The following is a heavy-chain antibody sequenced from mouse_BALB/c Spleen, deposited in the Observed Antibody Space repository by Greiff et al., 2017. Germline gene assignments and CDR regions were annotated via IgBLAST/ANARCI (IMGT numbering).Heavy chain of an antibody. CDR3: ARDGPYFDY. Sequence: VQLQESGPGLVKPSQSLSLTCTVTGYSITSDYAWNWIRQFPGNKLEWMGYISYSGSTSYNPSLKSRISITRDTSKNQFFLQLNSVTTEDTATYYCARDGPYFDYWGQGTTLTVSS. CDR2: ISYSGST. J-gene: IGHJ2*01. V-gene: IGHV3-2*02. CDR1: GYSITSDYA. D-gene: IGHD1-1*01.